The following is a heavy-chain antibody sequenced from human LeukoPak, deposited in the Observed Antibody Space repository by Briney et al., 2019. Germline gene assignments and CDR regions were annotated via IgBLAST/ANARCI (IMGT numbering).Heavy chain of an antibody. J-gene: IGHJ4*02. V-gene: IGHV3-23*01. Sequence: GGSLRLSCAASGFTFSSYAMSWVRQAPGKGLEWVSAISGSGGSTYYADSVKGRFTISRDNSKNTLYLQMNSLRAEDTAVYYCARERVYYDFWSGYAGFDYWGQGTLVTVSS. D-gene: IGHD3-3*01. CDR1: GFTFSSYA. CDR3: ARERVYYDFWSGYAGFDY. CDR2: ISGSGGST.